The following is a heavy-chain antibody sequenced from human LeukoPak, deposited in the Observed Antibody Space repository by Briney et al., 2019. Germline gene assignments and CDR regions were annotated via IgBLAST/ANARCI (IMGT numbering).Heavy chain of an antibody. CDR3: AKDRSSRYDFWSGSFSHYYYYYMDV. J-gene: IGHJ6*03. CDR2: ISGGSA. D-gene: IGHD3-3*01. Sequence: GGSLRLSCAASGFTFSSYAMSWVRQAPGKGLEWVSAISGGSADYAYSVKGRFSISIDNSKNTLYLQMNSLRAEDKAVYYCAKDRSSRYDFWSGSFSHYYYYYMDVWGKGTTVTVSS. V-gene: IGHV3-23*01. CDR1: GFTFSSYA.